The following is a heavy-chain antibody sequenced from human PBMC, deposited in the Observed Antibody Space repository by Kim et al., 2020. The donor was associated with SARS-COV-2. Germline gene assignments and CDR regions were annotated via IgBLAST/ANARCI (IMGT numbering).Heavy chain of an antibody. CDR1: GGSISSSNW. J-gene: IGHJ5*02. CDR3: ARDLAVVTATSFDP. D-gene: IGHD2-21*02. CDR2: IYHSGST. V-gene: IGHV4-4*02. Sequence: SETLSLTCAVSGGSISSSNWWSWVRQPPGKGLEWIGEIYHSGSTNYNPSLKSRVTISVDKSKNQFSLKLSSVTAADTAVYYCARDLAVVTATSFDPWGQGTLVTVSS.